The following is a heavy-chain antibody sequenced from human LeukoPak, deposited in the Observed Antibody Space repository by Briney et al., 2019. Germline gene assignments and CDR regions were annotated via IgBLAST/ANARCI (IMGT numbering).Heavy chain of an antibody. CDR1: GGSISSHC. CDR2: IYYSGTT. CDR3: ASGEGCSSNSCTLDY. Sequence: SQTLSPTCTVSGGSISSHCWSWIRQPPRKGLEWIGYIYYSGTTNNNPSLHSRVTISVDTSKNQFSLKLSSVTAADTAVYYCASGEGCSSNSCTLDYWGQGTLVTVSS. J-gene: IGHJ4*02. D-gene: IGHD2-2*01. V-gene: IGHV4-59*11.